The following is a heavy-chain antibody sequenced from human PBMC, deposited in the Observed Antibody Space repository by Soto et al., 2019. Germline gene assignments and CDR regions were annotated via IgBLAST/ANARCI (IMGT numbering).Heavy chain of an antibody. CDR2: ISYDGSNK. D-gene: IGHD4-17*01. Sequence: QVQLVESGGGVVRPGRSLRLSCAASGFTFSSYGMHWVRQAPGKGLEWVAVISYDGSNKYYADSVKGRFTISRDNSKNTLYLQMNSLRAEDTAVYYCAKDPFGYGDYVLAEYFQHWGQGTLVTVSS. V-gene: IGHV3-30*18. CDR3: AKDPFGYGDYVLAEYFQH. J-gene: IGHJ1*01. CDR1: GFTFSSYG.